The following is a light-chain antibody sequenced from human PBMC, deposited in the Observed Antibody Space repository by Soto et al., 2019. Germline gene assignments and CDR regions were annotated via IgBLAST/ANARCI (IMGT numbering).Light chain of an antibody. J-gene: IGLJ1*01. CDR2: GNS. CDR1: SSNIGAGYD. Sequence: QSVLTQPPSVSGAPGQRVTISCTGSSSNIGAGYDVHWYQQLPGTAPKLLIYGNSNRPSGVPDRFSGSKSGTSASLGITGLQAEDEADYYCQSYDSSLSGLVFGTGTKVTVL. V-gene: IGLV1-40*01. CDR3: QSYDSSLSGLV.